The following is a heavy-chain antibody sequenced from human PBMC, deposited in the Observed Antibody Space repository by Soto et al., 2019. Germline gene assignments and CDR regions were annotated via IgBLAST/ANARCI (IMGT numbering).Heavy chain of an antibody. CDR1: GGSISSSSYY. D-gene: IGHD6-13*01. J-gene: IGHJ4*02. V-gene: IGHV4-39*01. CDR2: IYYSGST. Sequence: LSETLSLTFTVCGGSISSSSYYWGWIRQPPGKGLEWIGSIYYSGSTYYNPSLKSRVTISVDTSKNQFSLKLSSVTPDDTAVYYCARLIGNSWLDYWGQGTLVTVSS. CDR3: ARLIGNSWLDY.